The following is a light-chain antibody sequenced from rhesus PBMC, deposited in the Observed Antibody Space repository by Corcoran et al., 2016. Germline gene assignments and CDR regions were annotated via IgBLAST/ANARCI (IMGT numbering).Light chain of an antibody. CDR2: KAS. CDR1: ENVTNI. V-gene: IGKV1-74*01. CDR3: RHGYGIPLT. Sequence: DIQMTQSPSSQSASVGDSVTITCRASENVTNILNWYQQKPGKAPKLLIYKASTLPSGVPSRFSGSGSGTDYTFTLSSLQPEDVAAYYCRHGYGIPLTFGGGTKVELK. J-gene: IGKJ4*01.